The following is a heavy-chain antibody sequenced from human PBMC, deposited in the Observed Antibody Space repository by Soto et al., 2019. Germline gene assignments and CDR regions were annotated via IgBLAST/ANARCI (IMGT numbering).Heavy chain of an antibody. V-gene: IGHV4-30-4*01. CDR1: GGSISNSDYF. Sequence: QVPLQESGPGLVKPLQTLSLTCTVSGGSISNSDYFWSWIRQSPGKGLVCIGYGSSSGNTYYNLAIRFRANLSVDTSTNHFSLRLTYVTVEDTAVYYCARGSDVLAREATFFDYCRQGPLATASS. J-gene: IGHJ4*02. D-gene: IGHD3-9*01. CDR2: GSSSGNT. CDR3: ARGSDVLAREATFFDY.